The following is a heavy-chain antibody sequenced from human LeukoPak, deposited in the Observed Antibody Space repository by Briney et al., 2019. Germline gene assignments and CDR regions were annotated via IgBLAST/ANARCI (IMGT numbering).Heavy chain of an antibody. V-gene: IGHV1-69*04. D-gene: IGHD4-11*01. CDR2: IIPIFGIA. Sequence: GASVKVSCKASGGTFSSYAISWVRQAPGQGLEWMGRIIPIFGIANYAQKFQGRVTITADKSTSTAYMELSSLRSEDTAVYYCARGMGYSNYYFDYWGQGTLATVSS. CDR1: GGTFSSYA. CDR3: ARGMGYSNYYFDY. J-gene: IGHJ4*02.